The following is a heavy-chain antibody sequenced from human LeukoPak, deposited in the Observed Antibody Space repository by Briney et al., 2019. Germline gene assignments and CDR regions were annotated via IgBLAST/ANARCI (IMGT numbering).Heavy chain of an antibody. CDR3: AGDRIAVAGTVSFDY. CDR1: GGSISSGSYY. D-gene: IGHD6-19*01. J-gene: IGHJ4*02. Sequence: SETLSLTCTVSGGSISSGSYYWSWIRQPAGKGLELIGRIYTSGSTNYNPSLESRVTISVDTSKNQFSLKLSSVTAADTAVYYCAGDRIAVAGTVSFDYWGQGTLVTVSS. V-gene: IGHV4-61*02. CDR2: IYTSGST.